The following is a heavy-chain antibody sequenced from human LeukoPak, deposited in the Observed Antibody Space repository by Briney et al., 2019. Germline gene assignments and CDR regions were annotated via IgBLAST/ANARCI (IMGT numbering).Heavy chain of an antibody. D-gene: IGHD4-23*01. CDR2: IWYDGSNK. J-gene: IGHJ4*02. CDR3: ARGFYGGNYADY. Sequence: GGSLRLSCAASGFTFSSYGMHWVRQAPGKGLEWVAVIWYDGSNKYYADSVKGRFTISRDNSKNTLYLQMNSLRAEDTAVYYCARGFYGGNYADYWGQGTLVTVSS. CDR1: GFTFSSYG. V-gene: IGHV3-33*01.